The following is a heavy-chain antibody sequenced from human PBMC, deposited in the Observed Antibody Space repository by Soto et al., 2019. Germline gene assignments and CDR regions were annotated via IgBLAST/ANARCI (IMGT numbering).Heavy chain of an antibody. Sequence: GGSLRLSCAASGFTFSTHAMHWVRQAPGKGLECVAIVSSDGSNKYYADSVKGRFTISRDNSKNTLYLQMSGLTPEDTAFYYCARDQTGITTAGGGRIDRWGQGTLVTVSS. D-gene: IGHD6-13*01. V-gene: IGHV3-30-3*01. CDR2: VSSDGSNK. CDR3: ARDQTGITTAGGGRIDR. CDR1: GFTFSTHA. J-gene: IGHJ5*02.